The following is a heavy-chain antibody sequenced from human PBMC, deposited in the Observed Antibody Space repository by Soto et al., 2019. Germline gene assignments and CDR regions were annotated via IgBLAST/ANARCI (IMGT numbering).Heavy chain of an antibody. CDR1: GFTFTSYA. J-gene: IGHJ2*01. V-gene: IGHV3-23*01. CDR2: ISGSGGST. Sequence: EVQLLESGGGLVQPGGSLRLSCAASGFTFTSYAMNWVRQAPGKGLEWVSVISGSGGSTYYADSVKGRFTISRDNSKNTLYLQMNSLRAEDTAVYYCAKRTTGWYFQPWGRGTLVTVSS. CDR3: AKRTTGWYFQP.